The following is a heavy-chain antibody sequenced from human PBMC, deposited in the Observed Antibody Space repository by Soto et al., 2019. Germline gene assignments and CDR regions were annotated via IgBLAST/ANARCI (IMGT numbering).Heavy chain of an antibody. J-gene: IGHJ4*02. CDR2: ISAYNGNT. V-gene: IGHV1-18*01. CDR1: GYTFTSYG. Sequence: QVQLVQSGAEVKKPGASVKVSCKASGYTFTSYGISWVRQAPGQGLEWMGWISAYNGNTNYAQKLQGRVTMTTDTPTSTAYRESRSLRSDATAVYYCARDEPKVVTPAQAIASWGQGPPIAVSS. D-gene: IGHD2-21*02. CDR3: ARDEPKVVTPAQAIAS.